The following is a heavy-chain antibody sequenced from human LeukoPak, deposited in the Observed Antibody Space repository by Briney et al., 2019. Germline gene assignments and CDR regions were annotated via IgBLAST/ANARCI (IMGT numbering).Heavy chain of an antibody. CDR2: IRQDGGDK. D-gene: IGHD2/OR15-2a*01. J-gene: IGHJ4*02. CDR1: GFTFSNYW. V-gene: IGHV3-7*03. CDR3: ARVIVTVPGQSDYFDY. Sequence: GGSLRLSCATCGFTFSNYWMCWVRQAPGKGLEWVANIRQDGGDKYCADSVKGRFSISRDNAKNSLYLQMNSLRAEDTAVYSCARVIVTVPGQSDYFDYWGQGTLVTFSS.